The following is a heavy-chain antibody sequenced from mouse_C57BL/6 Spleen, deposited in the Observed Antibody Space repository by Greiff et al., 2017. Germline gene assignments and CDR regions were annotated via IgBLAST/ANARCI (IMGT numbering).Heavy chain of an antibody. CDR2: ISSGSSTI. CDR1: GFTFSDYG. J-gene: IGHJ2*01. Sequence: EVKLVESGGGLVKPGGSLKLSCAASGFTFSDYGMHWVRQAPEKGLEWVAYISSGSSTICYADTVKGRFTISRDNAKNTLFLQMTSLRSEDTAMYYCARGGFDYWGQGTTLTVSS. CDR3: ARGGFDY. V-gene: IGHV5-17*01.